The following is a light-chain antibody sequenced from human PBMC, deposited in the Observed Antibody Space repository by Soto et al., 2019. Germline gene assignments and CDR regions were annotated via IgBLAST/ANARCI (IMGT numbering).Light chain of an antibody. V-gene: IGLV1-44*01. J-gene: IGLJ1*01. CDR2: TNN. CDR1: TSNIESHP. Sequence: QSVLTQPPSASGTPGQRIIISCSGSTSNIESHPVNWFQQVPGAAPKLLIKTNNQRPSGVPDRFSGSKSGASASLAISGLQSEDEATYYCATWDDSRNGLFGSGTKVTVL. CDR3: ATWDDSRNGL.